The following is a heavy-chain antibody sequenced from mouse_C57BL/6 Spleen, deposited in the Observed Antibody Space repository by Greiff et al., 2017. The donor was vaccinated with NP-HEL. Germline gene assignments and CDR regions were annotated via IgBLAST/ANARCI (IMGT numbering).Heavy chain of an antibody. V-gene: IGHV1-80*01. J-gene: IGHJ1*03. CDR1: GYAFSSYW. CDR2: IYPGDGDT. Sequence: VQRVESGAELVKPGASVKISCKASGYAFSSYWMNWVKQRPGKGLEWIGQIYPGDGDTNYNGKFKGKATLTADKSSSTAYMQLSSLTSEDSAVYFCARAGSRYWYFDVWGTGTTVTVSS. CDR3: ARAGSRYWYFDV. D-gene: IGHD1-1*01.